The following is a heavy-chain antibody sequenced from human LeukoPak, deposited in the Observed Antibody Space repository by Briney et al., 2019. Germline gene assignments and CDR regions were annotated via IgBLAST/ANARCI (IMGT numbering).Heavy chain of an antibody. CDR2: INHSGGT. D-gene: IGHD2-2*01. CDR3: ARTLGYCSSTSCYFAEYFQH. Sequence: PSETLSLTCAVYGGAFSGYYWSWIRQPPGKGLEGIGEINHSGGTNYNPSLKSRVTISVDSSKNQFSLKLSSVTAADTAVYYRARTLGYCSSTSCYFAEYFQHWGQGTLVTVSS. J-gene: IGHJ1*01. V-gene: IGHV4-34*01. CDR1: GGAFSGYY.